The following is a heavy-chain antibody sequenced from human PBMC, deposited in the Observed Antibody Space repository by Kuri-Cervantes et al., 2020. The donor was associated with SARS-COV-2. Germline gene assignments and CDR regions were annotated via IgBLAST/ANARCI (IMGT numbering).Heavy chain of an antibody. CDR3: ATGHNWNYVSGGMDV. Sequence: ASVKVSCKVSGYTLTELSMHWVRQAPGKGLEWMGGFVPEDGETIYAQKFQGRVTMTEDTSTDTAYMELSSLRSEDTAVYYCATGHNWNYVSGGMDVWGQGTTVTVSS. CDR2: FVPEDGET. CDR1: GYTLTELS. J-gene: IGHJ6*02. V-gene: IGHV1-24*01. D-gene: IGHD1-7*01.